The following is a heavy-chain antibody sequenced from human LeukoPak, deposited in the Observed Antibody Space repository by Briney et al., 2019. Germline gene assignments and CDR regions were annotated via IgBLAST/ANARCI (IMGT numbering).Heavy chain of an antibody. D-gene: IGHD1-26*01. CDR2: TRNKANSYTT. CDR1: GFTFSDHY. Sequence: SGGSLRLSCAASGFTFSDHYMDWVRQAPGKGLEWVGRTRNKANSYTTEYAASVKGRFTISRDDSKNSLYLQMNSPKTEDTAVYYCARDRGDNSGSYLGYFDYWGQGTLVTVSS. J-gene: IGHJ4*02. V-gene: IGHV3-72*01. CDR3: ARDRGDNSGSYLGYFDY.